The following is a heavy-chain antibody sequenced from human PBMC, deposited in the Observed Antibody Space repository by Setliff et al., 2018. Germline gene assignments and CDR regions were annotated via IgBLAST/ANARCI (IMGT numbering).Heavy chain of an antibody. J-gene: IGHJ4*02. D-gene: IGHD1-26*01. V-gene: IGHV1-46*01. CDR2: INPKNGGA. CDR1: GYTFTSYY. CDR3: AIPSSGNFYFDY. Sequence: ASVKVSCKASGYTFTSYYIHWVRQAPGQGLEWMGVINPKNGGATYPQNLRGRVTITADQSTRTAYMELSSLRSEDTAVYYCAIPSSGNFYFDYWGQGTLVTSPQ.